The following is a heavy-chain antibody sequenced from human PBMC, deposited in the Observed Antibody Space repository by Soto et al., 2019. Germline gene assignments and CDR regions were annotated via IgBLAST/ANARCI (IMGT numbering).Heavy chain of an antibody. J-gene: IGHJ6*02. CDR1: GYTFTSYG. D-gene: IGHD3-16*01. CDR2: ISAYNGNT. CDR3: ARDQGDHDYVWESTYGMDV. Sequence: ASVKVSCKASGYTFTSYGISWVRQAPGQGLEWMGWISAYNGNTNYAQKLQGRVTMTTDTSTSTAYMELRSLRSDDTAVYYCARDQGDHDYVWESTYGMDVWGQGTKVTVYS. V-gene: IGHV1-18*01.